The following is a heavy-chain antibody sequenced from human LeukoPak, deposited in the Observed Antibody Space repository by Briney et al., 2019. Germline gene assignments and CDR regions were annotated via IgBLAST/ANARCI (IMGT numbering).Heavy chain of an antibody. CDR3: AKDLKGLYDYVRGSYAIDI. D-gene: IGHD3-16*01. Sequence: GGSLRLSCEASGFTFSTYGMSWVRQGPGKGLEWVSGISASGSETDYADFVKGRFTISRDNAKNTLYLQMNSLRAEDTAVYYCAKDLKGLYDYVRGSYAIDIWGHGTLVTVSS. V-gene: IGHV3-23*01. J-gene: IGHJ3*02. CDR2: ISASGSET. CDR1: GFTFSTYG.